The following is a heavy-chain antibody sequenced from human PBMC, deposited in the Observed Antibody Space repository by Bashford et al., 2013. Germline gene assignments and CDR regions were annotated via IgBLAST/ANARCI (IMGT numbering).Heavy chain of an antibody. V-gene: IGHV3-30*04. CDR3: ARNAHFEL. CDR1: GFTFSSYP. J-gene: IGHJ4*02. D-gene: IGHD2-2*01. CDR2: ISYDGMNE. Sequence: GGSLRLSCAASGFTFSSYPMHWVRQAPGKGLEWVAVISYDGMNEYYADSVKGRFTISRDNSKNTVFLHMRTLSAEDTAVYYCARNAHFELWGQGTLVTVSS.